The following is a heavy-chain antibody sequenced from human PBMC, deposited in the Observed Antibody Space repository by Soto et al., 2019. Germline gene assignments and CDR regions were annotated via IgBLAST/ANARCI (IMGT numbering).Heavy chain of an antibody. CDR2: IIPILGIA. J-gene: IGHJ4*02. Sequence: HVQLVQSGAEVKKPGSSVKVSCKASGGTFSSYTITWVRQAPGQGLEWMGRIIPILGIANYAQKFQGRVTITADKSTGTADMELSSLRSEDTAVYYCLNIPHYWGQGTLFTVSS. CDR1: GGTFSSYT. CDR3: LNIPHY. V-gene: IGHV1-69*02.